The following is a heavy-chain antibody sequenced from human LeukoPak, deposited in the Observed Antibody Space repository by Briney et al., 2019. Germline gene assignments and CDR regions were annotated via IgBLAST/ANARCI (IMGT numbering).Heavy chain of an antibody. V-gene: IGHV4-39*07. CDR3: ARRWFTRWFDP. CDR2: VYFSGIT. D-gene: IGHD4-23*01. Sequence: PSETLSLTCTVSNGSISSSAYYWGWVRQSPGKGLQWIGSVYFSGITYYNESLKSRVTISVDTSKNQFSLKLSSVTAADTAVYYCARRWFTRWFDPWGQGTLVTVSS. CDR1: NGSISSSAYY. J-gene: IGHJ5*02.